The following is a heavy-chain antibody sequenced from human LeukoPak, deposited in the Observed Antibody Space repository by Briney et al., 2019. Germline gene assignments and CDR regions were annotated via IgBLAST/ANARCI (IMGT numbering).Heavy chain of an antibody. CDR3: AGPRRGSLGWFDY. V-gene: IGHV4-30-4*02. Sequence: PSETLSLTCTVSGGSISSGDYYWSWIRQPPGKGLEWIGYIYYSGSTYYNPSLKSRVTISVDTSKNQFSLKLSSVTAADTAVYYCAGPRRGSLGWFDYWGQGTLVTVSS. D-gene: IGHD7-27*01. CDR1: GGSISSGDYY. J-gene: IGHJ4*02. CDR2: IYYSGST.